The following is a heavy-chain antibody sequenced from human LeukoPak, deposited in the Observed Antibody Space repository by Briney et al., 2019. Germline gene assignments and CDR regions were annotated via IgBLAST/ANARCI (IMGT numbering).Heavy chain of an antibody. CDR2: IAHDASNT. V-gene: IGHV3-30*04. J-gene: IGHJ4*02. Sequence: GGSLRLSCAASGFSFSSYAMHWVRQAPGKGLEWVTVIAHDASNTIYADSVKGRFTISRDNSKNTLYLQMNSLRAEDTAVYYCAKGTYSSGWYGRYYFDYWGQGTLVTVSS. D-gene: IGHD6-19*01. CDR1: GFSFSSYA. CDR3: AKGTYSSGWYGRYYFDY.